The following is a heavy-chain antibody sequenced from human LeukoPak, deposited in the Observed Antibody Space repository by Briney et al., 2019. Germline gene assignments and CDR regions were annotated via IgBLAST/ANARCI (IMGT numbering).Heavy chain of an antibody. CDR3: VRRGENFFDY. Sequence: PGGSLRLSCTASGFTFSRFGMHWVRQAPGQGPEWVAVLWFDGSKEFYRESVKGRFNISRDNSKNTLYLQMNSLRAEDAAVYYCVRRGENFFDYWGQGTLVSVSS. J-gene: IGHJ4*02. CDR1: GFTFSRFG. D-gene: IGHD3-10*01. V-gene: IGHV3-33*01. CDR2: LWFDGSKE.